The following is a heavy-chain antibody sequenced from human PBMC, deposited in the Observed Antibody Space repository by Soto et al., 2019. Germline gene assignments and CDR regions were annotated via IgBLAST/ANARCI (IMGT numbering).Heavy chain of an antibody. CDR2: IYYSGST. J-gene: IGHJ4*02. Sequence: QVQLQESGPGLVKPSEILSLTCTVSGGSISSYYWSWIRQPPGKGLEWIGYIYYSGSTNYNPSLKSRVTISVDTSKNQFSLKLSSVTAADTAVYYCASTGTKARADYWGQGTLVTVSS. V-gene: IGHV4-59*01. CDR3: ASTGTKARADY. CDR1: GGSISSYY. D-gene: IGHD1-7*01.